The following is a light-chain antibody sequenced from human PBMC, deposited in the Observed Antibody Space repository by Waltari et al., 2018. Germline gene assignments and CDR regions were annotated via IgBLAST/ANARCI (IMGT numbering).Light chain of an antibody. Sequence: DIVMTQSPVTLSVSPGERAPLPCRASQSVSSNLAWYQQKPGQAPRLLIYGVSTRATNIPARFSGGGSGTEFTLTISSLQSEDFAVYYCQQYDNWPPITFGQGTRLEIK. V-gene: IGKV3-15*01. CDR1: QSVSSN. CDR2: GVS. CDR3: QQYDNWPPIT. J-gene: IGKJ5*01.